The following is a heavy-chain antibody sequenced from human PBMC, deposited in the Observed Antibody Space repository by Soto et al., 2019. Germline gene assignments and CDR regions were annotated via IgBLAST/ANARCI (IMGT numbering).Heavy chain of an antibody. CDR3: AREMRGCSGSRCYGPDY. CDR2: ICYSGNA. Sequence: QVQLQESGPGLVKPSQTLSLTCSVSGGSVSSDDYCWSWILQPPGEGLEWIGYICYSGNAFYSPSLESRVTISVDTSKSQFSLNLSCVTAADTVVYYCAREMRGCSGSRCYGPDYWGQGTLVTVSS. V-gene: IGHV4-30-4*01. J-gene: IGHJ4*02. D-gene: IGHD2-2*01. CDR1: GGSVSSDDYC.